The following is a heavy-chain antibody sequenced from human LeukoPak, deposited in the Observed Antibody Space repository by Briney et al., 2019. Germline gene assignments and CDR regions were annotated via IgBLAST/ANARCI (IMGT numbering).Heavy chain of an antibody. J-gene: IGHJ3*02. CDR3: ARDGGIAVAWGAFDI. Sequence: SETLSLTCTVSGGSISSYYWSWIRQPPGKGLEWIGYIYCSGSTNYNPSLKGRVTISVDTSKNQFSLKLSSVTAADTAVYYCARDGGIAVAWGAFDIWGQGTMVTVSS. D-gene: IGHD6-19*01. CDR1: GGSISSYY. CDR2: IYCSGST. V-gene: IGHV4-59*01.